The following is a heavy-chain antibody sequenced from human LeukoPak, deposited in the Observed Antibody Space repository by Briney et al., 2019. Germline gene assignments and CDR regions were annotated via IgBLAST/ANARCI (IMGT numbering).Heavy chain of an antibody. V-gene: IGHV1-69*06. D-gene: IGHD5-24*01. CDR1: GGTFSSYA. Sequence: SVKVSCKASGGTFSSYAISWVRQAPGQGLERMGGIIPIFGTANYAQKFQGRVTITADKSTSTAYMELSSLRSEDTAVYYCARVREDNYYYMDVWGKGTTVTVSS. CDR3: ARVREDNYYYMDV. J-gene: IGHJ6*03. CDR2: IIPIFGTA.